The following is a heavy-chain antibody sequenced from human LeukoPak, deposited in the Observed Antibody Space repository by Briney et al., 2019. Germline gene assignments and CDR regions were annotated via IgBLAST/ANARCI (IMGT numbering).Heavy chain of an antibody. CDR3: ARVRGGGSYQEPFDY. Sequence: SETLSLTCTVSGYSISSGYYWGWIRQPPGKGLEWIGSIYHSGSTYYNPSLKSRVTISVDTSKNQFSLKLSSVTAADTAVYYCARVRGGGSYQEPFDYWGQGTLVTVSS. J-gene: IGHJ4*02. CDR2: IYHSGST. V-gene: IGHV4-38-2*02. CDR1: GYSISSGYY. D-gene: IGHD1-26*01.